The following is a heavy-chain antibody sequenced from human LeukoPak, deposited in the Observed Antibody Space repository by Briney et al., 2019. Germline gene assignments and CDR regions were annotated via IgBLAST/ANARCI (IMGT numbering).Heavy chain of an antibody. CDR3: AKGGDSGSHNNWFDP. D-gene: IGHD3-10*01. J-gene: IGHJ5*02. CDR2: IKQDGSEK. V-gene: IGHV3-7*01. Sequence: PGGSLRLSCAASGFTFSSYWMTWVRQAPGKGLEWVANIKQDGSEKYYVDSVKGRFTISRDNAKNSLYLQLNSLRAEDTAVYYCAKGGDSGSHNNWFDPWGQGALVTVSS. CDR1: GFTFSSYW.